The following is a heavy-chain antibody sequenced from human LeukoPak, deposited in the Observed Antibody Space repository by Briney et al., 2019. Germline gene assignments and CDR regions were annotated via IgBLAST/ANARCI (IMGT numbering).Heavy chain of an antibody. J-gene: IGHJ4*02. Sequence: WASVRVSCKASGYTFTSYYMHWVRQAPGQGLEWMGIINPSGGSTSYAQKFQGRVTMTRDMSTSTVYMELSSLRSEDTAVYYCARDRIGGSYDYWGQGTLVTVSS. CDR3: ARDRIGGSYDY. CDR2: INPSGGST. V-gene: IGHV1-46*01. D-gene: IGHD1-26*01. CDR1: GYTFTSYY.